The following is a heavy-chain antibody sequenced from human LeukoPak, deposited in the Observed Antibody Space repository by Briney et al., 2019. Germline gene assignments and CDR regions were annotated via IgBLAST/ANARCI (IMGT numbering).Heavy chain of an antibody. CDR3: SRVGEWLLTSHFDF. Sequence: ASVKVSCKASGYTFTSYGISWVRQAPGQGLEWMGWISAYNGNTNYAQKLQGRVTMTTDTSTRTAYMELRSLRSDDTAVYYWSRVGEWLLTSHFDFWGQGTLVTVSS. D-gene: IGHD6-19*01. CDR2: ISAYNGNT. CDR1: GYTFTSYG. V-gene: IGHV1-18*01. J-gene: IGHJ4*02.